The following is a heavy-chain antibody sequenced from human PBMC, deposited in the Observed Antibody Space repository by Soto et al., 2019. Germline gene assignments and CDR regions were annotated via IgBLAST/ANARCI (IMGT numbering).Heavy chain of an antibody. J-gene: IGHJ6*02. V-gene: IGHV5-51*01. Sequence: PGESLKISCQGSRYSFTSYWISWVRQMPGKGLEWMGIIYPGDSDTRYSLSFQGQVTISADKSITTAYLQWSSLKASDTAMYYCARLDRERNGMDVWGQGTTVTVSS. CDR2: IYPGDSDT. CDR3: ARLDRERNGMDV. CDR1: RYSFTSYW. D-gene: IGHD1-26*01.